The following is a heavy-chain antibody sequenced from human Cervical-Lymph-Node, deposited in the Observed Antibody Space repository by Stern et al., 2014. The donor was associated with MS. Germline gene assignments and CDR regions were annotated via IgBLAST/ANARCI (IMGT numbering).Heavy chain of an antibody. CDR1: GGSFGNHA. CDR3: AREGGDFGQLQFVLDI. D-gene: IGHD5-24*01. CDR2: IMHAFGVP. J-gene: IGHJ3*01. Sequence: QVQLVQSGAEVKRPGSSVKVSCKASGGSFGNHAISWVRQVPGQGLEWVGSIMHAFGVPNTAQRLQGRVTFTADKSTATAYMELNSLKYEDTAVYYCAREGGDFGQLQFVLDIWGQGTLITVSA. V-gene: IGHV1-69*09.